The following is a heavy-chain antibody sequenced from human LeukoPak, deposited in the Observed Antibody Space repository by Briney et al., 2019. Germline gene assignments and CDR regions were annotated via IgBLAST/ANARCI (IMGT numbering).Heavy chain of an antibody. V-gene: IGHV1-46*01. Sequence: ASVKVSCKASGYTFTSYYMHWVRQAPAQGLEWMGIINPSDGSTSYAQKFQGRVTMTRDMSTSTVYMELSSLRSEDTVVYYCARISVAGTYDYWGQGTLVSVSS. CDR3: ARISVAGTYDY. CDR2: INPSDGST. D-gene: IGHD6-19*01. CDR1: GYTFTSYY. J-gene: IGHJ4*02.